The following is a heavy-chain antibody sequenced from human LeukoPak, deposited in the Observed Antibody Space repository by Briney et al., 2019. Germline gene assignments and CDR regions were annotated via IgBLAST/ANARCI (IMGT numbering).Heavy chain of an antibody. J-gene: IGHJ3*02. CDR3: ARQDDAFDI. V-gene: IGHV3-21*01. Sequence: PGGSLRLSCAASGFAFSLYTINWIRQAPEKGLEWVSSISSSSSYKYYGDSVRGRFSISRDNTNNSLFLQMDSLTAEDTAIYYCARQDDAFDIWGQGTMVTVSS. CDR1: GFAFSLYT. CDR2: ISSSSSYK.